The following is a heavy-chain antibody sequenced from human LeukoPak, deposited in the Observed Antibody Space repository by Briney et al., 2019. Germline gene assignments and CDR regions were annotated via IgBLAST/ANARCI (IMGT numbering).Heavy chain of an antibody. Sequence: ASVKVSCKASGGTFSSYAISWVRQAPGQGLECMGGIIPIFGTANYAQKFQGRVTITADESTSTAYMELSSLRSEDTAVYYCASHTGDSFRRYYYYGMDVWGKGTTVTVSS. CDR2: IIPIFGTA. D-gene: IGHD7-27*01. J-gene: IGHJ6*04. CDR3: ASHTGDSFRRYYYYGMDV. CDR1: GGTFSSYA. V-gene: IGHV1-69*13.